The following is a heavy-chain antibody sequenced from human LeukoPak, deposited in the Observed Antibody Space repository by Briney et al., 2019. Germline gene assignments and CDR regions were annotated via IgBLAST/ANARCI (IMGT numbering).Heavy chain of an antibody. D-gene: IGHD5-24*01. V-gene: IGHV3-7*01. CDR1: GFTFSSSW. Sequence: GGSLRLSCAASGFTFSSSWMTWVRQAPGKGLEWVANMNEDGSTKNYVDSVKGRFTISRDNAQNSLFLQINSLRAEDTAVYYCARDYAYNALDIWGQGTMVTVSS. CDR3: ARDYAYNALDI. CDR2: MNEDGSTK. J-gene: IGHJ3*02.